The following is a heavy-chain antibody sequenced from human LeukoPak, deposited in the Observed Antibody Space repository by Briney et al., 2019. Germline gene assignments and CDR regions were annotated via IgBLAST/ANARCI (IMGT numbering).Heavy chain of an antibody. CDR2: ISSSSSTR. Sequence: EGSLRLSCAASGFTFSSYSMNWVRQAPGKGLEWVSHISSSSSTRYYADSVKGRFTLSRDNAKNSLYLQMNSLRAEDTAVYYCARAGFTFSDYFGSFFDYWGQGTLVTVSS. CDR1: GFTFSSYS. V-gene: IGHV3-48*01. J-gene: IGHJ4*02. CDR3: ARAGFTFSDYFGSFFDY. D-gene: IGHD3-10*01.